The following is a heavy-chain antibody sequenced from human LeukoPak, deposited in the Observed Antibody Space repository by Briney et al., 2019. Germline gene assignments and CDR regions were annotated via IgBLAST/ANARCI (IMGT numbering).Heavy chain of an antibody. J-gene: IGHJ5*02. Sequence: ASVKVSCKASGYTFTGYYMHWVRQAPGQGLEWMGWINPNSGGTNYAQKFQGRVTMTRDTSISTAYMELSRLRSDDTAVYYCARVTMDCSGGSCNFQSGIDPWGQRTLVTVSS. CDR3: ARVTMDCSGGSCNFQSGIDP. V-gene: IGHV1-2*02. D-gene: IGHD2-15*01. CDR1: GYTFTGYY. CDR2: INPNSGGT.